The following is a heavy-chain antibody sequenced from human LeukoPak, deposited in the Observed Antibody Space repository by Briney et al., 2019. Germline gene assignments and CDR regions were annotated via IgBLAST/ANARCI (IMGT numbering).Heavy chain of an antibody. V-gene: IGHV3-7*01. CDR2: IKQDETEK. CDR1: GFTFSNFW. CDR3: AEDYAVAAAALDY. D-gene: IGHD6-13*01. Sequence: PGGSLRLSCTASGFTFSNFWMGWVRQAPGKGLEWVANIKQDETEKFYLGSVKGRFTISRDNSKNTLYLQMNSLRAEDTAVYYCAEDYAVAAAALDYWGQGTLVTVSS. J-gene: IGHJ4*02.